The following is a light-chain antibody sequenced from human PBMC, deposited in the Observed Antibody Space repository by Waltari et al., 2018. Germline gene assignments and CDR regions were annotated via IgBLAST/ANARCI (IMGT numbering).Light chain of an antibody. V-gene: IGKV3-20*01. CDR3: QHYVRLPAT. CDR1: QSVSRT. J-gene: IGKJ1*01. CDR2: GAS. Sequence: EIVLTQSPGILSLSPGERATLSCRASQSVSRTLAWYQQKPGQAPRILIYGASSRATVIPDRFRGGGSGTYFSLTSSRLEPEDFAVYYCQHYVRLPATFGQGTKVEIK.